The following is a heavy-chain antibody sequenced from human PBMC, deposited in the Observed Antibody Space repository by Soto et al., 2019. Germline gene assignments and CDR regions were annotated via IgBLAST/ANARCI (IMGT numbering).Heavy chain of an antibody. CDR3: ARDKGSITIFGVVPYYYYGMDV. CDR2: IKQDGSEK. Sequence: EVQLVESGGGLVQPGGSLRLSCAASGFTFSSYWMSWVRQAPGKGLEWVANIKQDGSEKYYVDSVKGRFTISRDNAKNSLDLQMNSLRAEDTAVYYCARDKGSITIFGVVPYYYYGMDVWGQGTTVTVSS. J-gene: IGHJ6*02. V-gene: IGHV3-7*05. CDR1: GFTFSSYW. D-gene: IGHD3-3*01.